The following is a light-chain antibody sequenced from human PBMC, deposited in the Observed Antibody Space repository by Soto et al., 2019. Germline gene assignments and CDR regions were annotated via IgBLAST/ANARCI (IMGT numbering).Light chain of an antibody. V-gene: IGLV1-51*01. CDR2: DNG. CDR3: GSWDSSLSAYV. J-gene: IGLJ1*01. Sequence: SVLTQPPSVSAAPGQKVTISCSGSSSNVGSNYVSWYQQLPGTAPKLLIYDNGKRPSGIPDRFSGSKSGTSATLGITGFQTGDEADYYCGSWDSSLSAYVFGTGTKVTVL. CDR1: SSNVGSNY.